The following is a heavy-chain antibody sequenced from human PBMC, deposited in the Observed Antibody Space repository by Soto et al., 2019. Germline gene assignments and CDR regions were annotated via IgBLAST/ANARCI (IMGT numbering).Heavy chain of an antibody. D-gene: IGHD4-17*01. CDR3: ARHGLYGDYEGGWFDP. J-gene: IGHJ5*02. Sequence: GASVKVSCKASGYTFTGYYMHWVRQAPGQGLEWMGWINPNSGGTNYAQKFQGRVTMTRDTSISTAYMELSRLRSDDTAVYYCARHGLYGDYEGGWFDPWGKGTLVTVSS. V-gene: IGHV1-2*02. CDR2: INPNSGGT. CDR1: GYTFTGYY.